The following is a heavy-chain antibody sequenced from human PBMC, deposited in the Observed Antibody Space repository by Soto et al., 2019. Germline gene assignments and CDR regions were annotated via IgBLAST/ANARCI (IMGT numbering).Heavy chain of an antibody. Sequence: GGSLRLSCAASGFTFSTYAMSWVRQAPGEGLEWVSSISGSGGYYADSVKGRFTISRDNSENTLYLEMNSLSAEDTAVYYCARALTSTGWSKNDYWGQRTLVTVSS. J-gene: IGHJ4*02. CDR3: ARALTSTGWSKNDY. D-gene: IGHD6-19*01. V-gene: IGHV3-23*01. CDR1: GFTFSTYA. CDR2: ISGSGG.